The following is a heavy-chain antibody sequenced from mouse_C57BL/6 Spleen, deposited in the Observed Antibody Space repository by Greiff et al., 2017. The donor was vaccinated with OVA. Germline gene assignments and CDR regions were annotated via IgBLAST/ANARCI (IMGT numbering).Heavy chain of an antibody. CDR3: ARSGITTVGGYFDV. D-gene: IGHD1-1*01. CDR2: INPNNGGT. CDR1: GYTFTDYY. V-gene: IGHV1-26*01. Sequence: EVQLQQSGPELVKPGASVKISCKASGYTFTDYYMNWVKQSHGKSLEWIGDINPNNGGTSYNQKFKGKATLTVDKSSSTAYMELRSLTSEDSAVYYCARSGITTVGGYFDVWGTGTTVTVSS. J-gene: IGHJ1*03.